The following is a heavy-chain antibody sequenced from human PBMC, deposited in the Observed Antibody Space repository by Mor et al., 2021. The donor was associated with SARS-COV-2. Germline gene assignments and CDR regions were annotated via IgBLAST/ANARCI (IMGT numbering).Heavy chain of an antibody. Sequence: ADSVRGRVTISRDNSKNILYLQMNSLRAEDTAVYYCAKDRAGLTVTTELDYWGQGTLVT. V-gene: IGHV3-23*01. CDR3: AKDRAGLTVTTELDY. D-gene: IGHD4-17*01. J-gene: IGHJ4*02.